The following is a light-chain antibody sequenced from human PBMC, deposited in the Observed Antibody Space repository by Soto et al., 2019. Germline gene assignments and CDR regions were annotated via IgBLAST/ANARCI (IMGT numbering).Light chain of an antibody. CDR3: QQYGSSPFT. Sequence: EIVLTQSPGTLSLSPGERATLSCRASQSVSSSDLAWYQQKPGQAPRPLIYGASSRATGIPDRFSGSGSGTDFTLTSSRLEPEDFAVYYCQQYGSSPFTFGPGTKVDIK. J-gene: IGKJ3*01. CDR1: QSVSSSD. CDR2: GAS. V-gene: IGKV3-20*01.